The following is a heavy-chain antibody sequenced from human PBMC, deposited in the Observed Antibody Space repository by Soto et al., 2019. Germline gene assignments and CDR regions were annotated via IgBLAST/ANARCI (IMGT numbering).Heavy chain of an antibody. CDR2: IIPIFGTA. Sequence: SVKVSCKASVGTFSSYAIICVRPAPGQGLEWMGGIIPIFGTANYAQKFQGRVTITADESTSTAYMELSSLRSEDTAVYYCARVVTMVRGANYFDYWGQGTLVTFS. CDR1: VGTFSSYA. J-gene: IGHJ4*02. D-gene: IGHD3-10*01. V-gene: IGHV1-69*13. CDR3: ARVVTMVRGANYFDY.